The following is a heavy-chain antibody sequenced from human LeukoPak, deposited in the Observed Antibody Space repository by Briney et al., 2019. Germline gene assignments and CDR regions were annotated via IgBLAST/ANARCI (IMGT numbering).Heavy chain of an antibody. CDR3: ARVEGLLWFGDEYYFDY. CDR2: ISAYNGNT. CDR1: GYTFTSYG. D-gene: IGHD3-10*01. Sequence: GASVKVSCKXSGYTFTSYGISWVRQAPGQGLEWMGWISAYNGNTNYAQKLQGRVTMTTDTSTSTAYMELRSLRSDDTAVYYCARVEGLLWFGDEYYFDYWGQGTLVTVSS. V-gene: IGHV1-18*01. J-gene: IGHJ4*02.